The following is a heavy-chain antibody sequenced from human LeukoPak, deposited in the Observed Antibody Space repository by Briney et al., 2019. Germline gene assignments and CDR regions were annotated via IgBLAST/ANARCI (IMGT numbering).Heavy chain of an antibody. Sequence: KPSETLSLTCTVSGGSISSYYWSWIRQPPGKGLEWIGYIYYSGSTNYNPSLKSRVTISVDTSKNQFSLKLSSVTAADTAVYYCARIWYSPQRGGDWFDPWGQGTLVTVSS. CDR1: GGSISSYY. V-gene: IGHV4-59*08. J-gene: IGHJ5*02. CDR3: ARIWYSPQRGGDWFDP. D-gene: IGHD1-1*01. CDR2: IYYSGST.